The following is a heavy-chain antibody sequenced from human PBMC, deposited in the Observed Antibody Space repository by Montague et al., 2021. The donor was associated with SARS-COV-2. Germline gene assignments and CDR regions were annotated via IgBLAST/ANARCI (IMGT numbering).Heavy chain of an antibody. V-gene: IGHV4-59*01. J-gene: IGHJ3*02. CDR1: GGSISSYY. D-gene: IGHD6-19*01. CDR3: AGGSGWMGNAFDI. CDR2: IYYSGST. Sequence: SETLSLTCTVSGGSISSYYWSWIRQPPGKGLEWIGYIYYSGSTNYNPSLKGRVTLSVDTSKNQFSLKLSSVTAADTAVYYCAGGSGWMGNAFDIWGQGTMVTVSS.